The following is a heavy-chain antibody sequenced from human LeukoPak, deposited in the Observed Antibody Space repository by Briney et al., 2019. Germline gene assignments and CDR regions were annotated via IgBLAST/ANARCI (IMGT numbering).Heavy chain of an antibody. V-gene: IGHV4-59*01. CDR3: ARGDDYSNYGPLDY. CDR1: GGSISSYY. D-gene: IGHD4-11*01. J-gene: IGHJ4*02. CDR2: IYYSGST. Sequence: SETLSLTCTVPGGSISSYYWSWIRQPPGKGLEWIGYIYYSGSTNYNPSLKSRVTISVDTSKNQFSLKLSSVTAADTAVYYCARGDDYSNYGPLDYWGQGTLVTVSS.